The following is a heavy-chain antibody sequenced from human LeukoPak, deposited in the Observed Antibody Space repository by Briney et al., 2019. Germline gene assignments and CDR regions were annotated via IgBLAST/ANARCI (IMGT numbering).Heavy chain of an antibody. J-gene: IGHJ4*02. D-gene: IGHD6-19*01. CDR3: ARDRFLYSNGWIFDY. V-gene: IGHV3-21*01. CDR1: GFTFSSYS. Sequence: GGSLRLSCAASGFTFSSYSMNWVRQAPGKGLEWVSSISSGGSYIYYPDSLKGRFTISRDNAQNSLYLQMNSLRAEDTAVYYCARDRFLYSNGWIFDYWGQGTLVTVSS. CDR2: ISSGGSYI.